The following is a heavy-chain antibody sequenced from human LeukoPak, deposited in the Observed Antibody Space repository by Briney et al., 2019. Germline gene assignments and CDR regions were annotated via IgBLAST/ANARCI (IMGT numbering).Heavy chain of an antibody. Sequence: GGSLRLSCAASGFTFSSYWMGWVRQAPGKGLEWVANIKPDGSEKYYVDSAKGRFTISRDSVKNSLDLQMNSLRAEDTAVYYCARDVGSSGWYLYWGQGTLVTVSS. J-gene: IGHJ4*02. CDR1: GFTFSSYW. CDR3: ARDVGSSGWYLY. CDR2: IKPDGSEK. V-gene: IGHV3-7*01. D-gene: IGHD6-19*01.